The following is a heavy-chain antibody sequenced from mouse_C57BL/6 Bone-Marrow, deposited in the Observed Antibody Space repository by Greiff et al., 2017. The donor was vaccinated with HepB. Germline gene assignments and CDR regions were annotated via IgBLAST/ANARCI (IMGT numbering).Heavy chain of an antibody. CDR1: GFNIKDDY. J-gene: IGHJ3*01. CDR3: TTDYGSPSWFAY. Sequence: EVKLQESGAELVRPGASVKLSCTASGFNIKDDYMHWVKQRPEQGLEWIGWIDPENGDTEYASKFQGKATITADTSSNTAYLQLSSLTSEDTAVYYCTTDYGSPSWFAYWGQGTLVTVSA. V-gene: IGHV14-4*01. D-gene: IGHD1-1*01. CDR2: IDPENGDT.